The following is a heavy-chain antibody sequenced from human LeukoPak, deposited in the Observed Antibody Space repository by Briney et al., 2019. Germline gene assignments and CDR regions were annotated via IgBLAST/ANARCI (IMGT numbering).Heavy chain of an antibody. J-gene: IGHJ4*02. D-gene: IGHD2-15*01. Sequence: SVKVSCKASGYTFTAYYMHWVRQAPGQGLEWMGWINPNSGGTNYAQKFQGRVTVTRDTSISTAYMELSRLTSDDTAVYYCAGDGGLDYWGQGTLVTVSS. CDR2: INPNSGGT. CDR1: GYTFTAYY. V-gene: IGHV1-2*02. CDR3: AGDGGLDY.